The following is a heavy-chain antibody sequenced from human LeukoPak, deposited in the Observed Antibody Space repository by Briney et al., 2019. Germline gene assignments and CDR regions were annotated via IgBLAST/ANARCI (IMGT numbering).Heavy chain of an antibody. J-gene: IGHJ6*03. Sequence: GGSLRLSCAASGFTFSSYGMHWVRQAPGKGLEWVAFIRYDGSNKYYADSVKGRFTISRDNSKNTLYLQMNSLRAEDTAVYYCASLPDYYYYMDVWGKGATVTISS. CDR2: IRYDGSNK. CDR1: GFTFSSYG. CDR3: ASLPDYYYYMDV. V-gene: IGHV3-30*02.